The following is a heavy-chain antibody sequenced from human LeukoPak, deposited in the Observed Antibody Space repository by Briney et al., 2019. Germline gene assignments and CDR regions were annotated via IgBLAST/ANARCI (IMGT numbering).Heavy chain of an antibody. D-gene: IGHD1-26*01. CDR2: ISWNSGSI. Sequence: AGGSLRLSCAASGFTFDDYAMHWVRQAPGKGLEWVSGISWNSGSIGYADSVKGRFTISRDNAKNSLYLQMNSLRAEDMALYYCAKDSTHSVGATTIDYWGQGTLVTVSS. V-gene: IGHV3-9*03. CDR3: AKDSTHSVGATTIDY. J-gene: IGHJ4*02. CDR1: GFTFDDYA.